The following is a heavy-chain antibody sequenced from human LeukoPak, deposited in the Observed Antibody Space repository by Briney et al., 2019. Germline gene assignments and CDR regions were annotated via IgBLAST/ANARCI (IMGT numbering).Heavy chain of an antibody. CDR1: GFTFSSYD. Sequence: GRSLRLSCAASGFTFSSYDMHWVRHATGKGLEWVSAIGTAGDTYYPGSVKGRFTISRENAKNSLYLQMNSLRAGDTAVYYCARARHKYYDSSGYVGAYDYWGQGTLVTVSS. J-gene: IGHJ4*02. V-gene: IGHV3-13*01. CDR2: IGTAGDT. D-gene: IGHD3-22*01. CDR3: ARARHKYYDSSGYVGAYDY.